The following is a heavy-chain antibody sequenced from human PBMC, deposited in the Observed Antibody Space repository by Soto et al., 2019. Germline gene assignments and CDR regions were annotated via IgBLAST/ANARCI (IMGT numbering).Heavy chain of an antibody. D-gene: IGHD3-22*01. CDR3: ARDLNYYYSSGYVYAEYFQH. J-gene: IGHJ1*01. Sequence: PSETLSLTCAVSGGSISSGGYSWSWIRQPPGKGLEWIGYIYHSGSTYYNPSLKSRVTISVDRSKNQFSLKLSSVTAADTAVYYCARDLNYYYSSGYVYAEYFQHWGRGTLVTVSS. CDR1: GGSISSGGYS. V-gene: IGHV4-30-2*01. CDR2: IYHSGST.